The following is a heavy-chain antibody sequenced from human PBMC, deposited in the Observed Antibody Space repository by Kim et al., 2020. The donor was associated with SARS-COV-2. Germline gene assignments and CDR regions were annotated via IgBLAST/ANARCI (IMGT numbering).Heavy chain of an antibody. D-gene: IGHD4-17*01. CDR2: INAGNGNT. CDR1: GYTFTSYA. J-gene: IGHJ4*02. CDR3: ARGLTTVTTSFDY. V-gene: IGHV1-3*01. Sequence: ASVKVSCKASGYTFTSYAMHWVRQAPGQRLEWMGWINAGNGNTKYSQKFQGRVTITRDTSASTAYMELSSLRSEDTAVYYFARGLTTVTTSFDYWGQGTLVTVSS.